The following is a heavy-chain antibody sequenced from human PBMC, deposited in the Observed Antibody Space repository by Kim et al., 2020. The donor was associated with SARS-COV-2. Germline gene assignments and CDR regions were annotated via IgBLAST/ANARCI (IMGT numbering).Heavy chain of an antibody. J-gene: IGHJ4*02. CDR1: GYTFTSYY. CDR2: INPSGGST. Sequence: ASVKVSCKASGYTFTSYYMHWVRQAPGQGLEWMGIINPSGGSTSYAQKFQDRVTMTRDTSTSTVYMELSSLTSEDTAVYYCARPYRGYDPYYFDYWGQGTLAAVS. D-gene: IGHD5-12*01. CDR3: ARPYRGYDPYYFDY. V-gene: IGHV1-46*01.